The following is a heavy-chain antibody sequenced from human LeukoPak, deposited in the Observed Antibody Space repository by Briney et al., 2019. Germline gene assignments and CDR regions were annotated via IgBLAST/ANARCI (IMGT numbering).Heavy chain of an antibody. J-gene: IGHJ4*02. CDR2: IYPDDSDT. V-gene: IGHV5-51*01. D-gene: IGHD6-13*01. CDR1: GYSFTSYW. Sequence: GESLKISCKGSGYSFTSYWIGWVRQMPGKGLEWMGIIYPDDSDTRYSPSFQGQVTISADKSINTAYLQWSRLKASDTAMYYCARQGVIAAVGTDFDYWGQGTLVTVSS. CDR3: ARQGVIAAVGTDFDY.